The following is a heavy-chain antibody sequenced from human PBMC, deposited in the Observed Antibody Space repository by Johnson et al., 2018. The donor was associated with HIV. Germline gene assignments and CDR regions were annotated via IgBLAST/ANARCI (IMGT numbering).Heavy chain of an antibody. CDR2: IQSDGKIK. CDR3: AKDVDSSRWWRAFDM. J-gene: IGHJ3*02. D-gene: IGHD6-13*01. V-gene: IGHV3-30*02. Sequence: QVQLVESGGGVVQPGGSLTLSCAASGFTFSNYGMHWVRQAPGKGLAWVAFIQSDGKIKFYADSVKGRFTISRDNSKNSFYIQMHSLRAEDTAVYYCAKDVDSSRWWRAFDMWGQGTMVSVSS. CDR1: GFTFSNYG.